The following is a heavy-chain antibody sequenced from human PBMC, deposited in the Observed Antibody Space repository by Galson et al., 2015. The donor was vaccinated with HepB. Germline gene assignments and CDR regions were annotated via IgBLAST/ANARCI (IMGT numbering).Heavy chain of an antibody. Sequence: SLRLSCAASGFTFSSYGMHWVRQAPGKGLEWVAVMSYDGSNKYYADSVKGRFTISRDNSKNTLYLQMNSLRAEDTAVYYCAKQGSSSSFDYWGQGTLVTVSS. D-gene: IGHD6-6*01. CDR2: MSYDGSNK. CDR3: AKQGSSSSFDY. CDR1: GFTFSSYG. V-gene: IGHV3-30*18. J-gene: IGHJ4*02.